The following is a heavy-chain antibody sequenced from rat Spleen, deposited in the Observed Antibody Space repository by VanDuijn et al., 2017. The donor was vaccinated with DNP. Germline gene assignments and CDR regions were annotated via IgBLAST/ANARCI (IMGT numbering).Heavy chain of an antibody. V-gene: IGHV5-58*01. Sequence: EVQLVETGGGLVQPGRSLKLSCVASGFTFSSYWMYWIRQAPGKGLEWVASINTDGGSTYYLDSVKGRFTISRDNAENTVYLQMNSLRSEDTATYYCAKDGRLWEPYYWGQGVMVTVSS. CDR2: INTDGGST. CDR3: AKDGRLWEPYY. J-gene: IGHJ2*01. D-gene: IGHD5-1*01. CDR1: GFTFSSYW.